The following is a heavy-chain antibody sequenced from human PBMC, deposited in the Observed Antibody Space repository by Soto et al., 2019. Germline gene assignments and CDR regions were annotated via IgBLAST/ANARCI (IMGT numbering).Heavy chain of an antibody. V-gene: IGHV3-23*01. Sequence: GGSLRLSCADSGFTFSIYAVSWVRQAPGKGLEWVSAISGSGGSTYYADSVKGRFTISRDNSKNTLYLQMNSLRAEDTAVYYCATYSSGYSSGWYVGEDYWGQGTLVTVSS. J-gene: IGHJ4*02. D-gene: IGHD6-19*01. CDR3: ATYSSGYSSGWYVGEDY. CDR1: GFTFSIYA. CDR2: ISGSGGST.